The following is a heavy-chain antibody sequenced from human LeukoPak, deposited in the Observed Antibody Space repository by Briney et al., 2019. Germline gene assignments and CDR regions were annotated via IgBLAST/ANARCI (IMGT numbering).Heavy chain of an antibody. CDR2: ISAYNGNT. Sequence: ASVTVSCKASGYTFTSYGISWVRQAPGQGLEGMGWISAYNGNTNYAQKLQGRVTMTTDTSTSTAYMELRSLRSDDTAVYYCARGSYVLRFLEWLPYYYYYMDVWGKGTTVTVSS. CDR1: GYTFTSYG. D-gene: IGHD3-3*01. J-gene: IGHJ6*03. V-gene: IGHV1-18*01. CDR3: ARGSYVLRFLEWLPYYYYYMDV.